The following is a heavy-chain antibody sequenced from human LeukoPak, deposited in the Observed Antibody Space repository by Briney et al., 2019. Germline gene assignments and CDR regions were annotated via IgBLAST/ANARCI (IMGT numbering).Heavy chain of an antibody. CDR1: GFTFSDYY. CDR3: AIQMTVIAVVPYFDY. CDR2: ISSSGTTQ. D-gene: IGHD3-22*01. Sequence: PGGSLRLSCAASGFTFSDYYMSWIRQAPGKGLERITFISSSGTTQYYADSVRGRFTVSRDNAKSSLYLYLNSLRDEDTAVYYCAIQMTVIAVVPYFDYWGQGSQVSVSS. J-gene: IGHJ4*02. V-gene: IGHV3-11*04.